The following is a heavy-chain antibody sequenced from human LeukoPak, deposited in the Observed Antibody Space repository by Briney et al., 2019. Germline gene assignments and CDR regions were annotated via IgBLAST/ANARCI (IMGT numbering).Heavy chain of an antibody. CDR1: GFTFINYP. CDR3: ARVVLGYSYGLLDY. CDR2: ISSDGSNK. Sequence: PGGSLRLSCAASGFTFINYPMHWVRQAPGKGLELVALISSDGSNKFYADSVNDRFTVSRDNSKNTLYLQMNSLRTEDTAMYYCARVVLGYSYGLLDYWGQGTLVTVSS. D-gene: IGHD5-18*01. V-gene: IGHV3-30*01. J-gene: IGHJ4*02.